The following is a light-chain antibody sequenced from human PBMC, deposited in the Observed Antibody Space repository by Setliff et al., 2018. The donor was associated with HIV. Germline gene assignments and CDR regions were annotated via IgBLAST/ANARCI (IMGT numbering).Light chain of an antibody. CDR2: QAT. CDR3: CSNTGSNTFV. V-gene: IGLV2-23*01. J-gene: IGLJ1*01. CDR1: SNDVGRYDL. Sequence: QSVLTQPASVSGSPGQSFTISCTGTSNDVGRYDLVSWYQQHPARAPKLIIYQATRRPSGVSNRFSGSKSGNVASLTISGLQAEDEADYYCCSNTGSNTFVFGTGTKVTVL.